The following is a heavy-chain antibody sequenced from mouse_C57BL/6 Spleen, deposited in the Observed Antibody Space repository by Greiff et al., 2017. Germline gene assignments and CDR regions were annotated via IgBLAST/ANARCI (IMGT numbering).Heavy chain of an antibody. D-gene: IGHD1-1*01. Sequence: QVQLQQPGAELVRPGSSVKLSCKASGYTFTSYWMHWVKQRPIQGLEWIGNIDPSDSETHSNQKFKDKATLTVDKSSSTAYMQLSSLTSEDSAVYYCARGAVVAHFDYWGQGTTLTVSS. CDR2: IDPSDSET. V-gene: IGHV1-52*01. CDR1: GYTFTSYW. J-gene: IGHJ2*01. CDR3: ARGAVVAHFDY.